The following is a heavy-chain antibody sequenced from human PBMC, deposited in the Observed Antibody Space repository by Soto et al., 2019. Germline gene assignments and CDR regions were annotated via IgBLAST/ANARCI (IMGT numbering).Heavy chain of an antibody. D-gene: IGHD2-15*01. V-gene: IGHV3-11*06. CDR1: GFTFGDSY. CDR3: VRGGGGGLFDP. J-gene: IGHJ5*02. Sequence: QVQLVESGGGLVPPGGSLRLSCAGSGFTFGDSYMSWIRQAPGKGLEWLSYISPGSRYPAYADSVKGRFTISGDNAKRSLYLQMMSLIAEDTAIYYCVRGGGGGLFDPWGQGTMVTVSS. CDR2: ISPGSRYP.